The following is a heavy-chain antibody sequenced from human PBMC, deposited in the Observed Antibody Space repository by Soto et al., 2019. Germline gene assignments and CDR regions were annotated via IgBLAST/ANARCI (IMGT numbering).Heavy chain of an antibody. CDR1: GYTFTGYY. CDR3: ARAGGHIVVVPAAITRPTARSDHWFDP. J-gene: IGHJ5*02. Sequence: QVQLVQSGAEVKKPGASVKVSCKASGYTFTGYYMHWVRQAPGQGLEWMGWINPNSGGTNYAQKFQGRVTMTRDTTISTAIMELSRLRPEDTAVYYCARAGGHIVVVPAAITRPTARSDHWFDPWGQGTLVTVSS. V-gene: IGHV1-2*02. D-gene: IGHD2-2*01. CDR2: INPNSGGT.